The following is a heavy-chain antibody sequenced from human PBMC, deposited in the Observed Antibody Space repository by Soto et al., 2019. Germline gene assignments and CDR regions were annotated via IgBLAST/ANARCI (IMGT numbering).Heavy chain of an antibody. V-gene: IGHV4-59*08. D-gene: IGHD3-16*01. J-gene: IGHJ4*02. CDR2: IYYSGST. Sequence: PSANLSHTCTNYGDSDGSCSWCWMRQPPGKGLEWIGYIYYSGSTNYNPSLKSRVTISVDTSKNQFSLKLSSVTAADTAVYYCARSDNVWGSYSPYYFDYRGQGTLVTVS. CDR1: GDSDGSCS. CDR3: ARSDNVWGSYSPYYFDY.